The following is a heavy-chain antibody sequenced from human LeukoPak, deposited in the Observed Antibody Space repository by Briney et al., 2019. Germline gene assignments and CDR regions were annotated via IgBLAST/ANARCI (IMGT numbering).Heavy chain of an antibody. CDR3: TRADFDWLFSGYGMDV. CDR1: GFTFGDYA. Sequence: KSGGSLRLSCTASGFTFGDYAMSWFRQAPGKGLEWVGFIRSKAYGGTTEYAASVKGRFTISRDDSKSIAYLQMNSLKTEDTAVYYCTRADFDWLFSGYGMDVWGQGTTVTVSS. V-gene: IGHV3-49*05. CDR2: IRSKAYGGTT. J-gene: IGHJ6*02. D-gene: IGHD3-9*01.